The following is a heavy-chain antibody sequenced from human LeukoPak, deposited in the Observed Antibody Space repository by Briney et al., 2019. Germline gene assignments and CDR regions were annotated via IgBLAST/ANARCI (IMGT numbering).Heavy chain of an antibody. CDR2: IYYSEST. V-gene: IGHV4-39*01. Sequence: PSETLSLTCTVSGGSISSSSYYWGWLRQPPGKGLVWFGSIYYSESTYYNPSLKSRVTISVDTSKNQFSLKLSSVTAADTAVYYCARRGGDCTNGVCYLFDYWGQGTLVTVSS. J-gene: IGHJ4*02. D-gene: IGHD2-8*01. CDR1: GGSISSSSYY. CDR3: ARRGGDCTNGVCYLFDY.